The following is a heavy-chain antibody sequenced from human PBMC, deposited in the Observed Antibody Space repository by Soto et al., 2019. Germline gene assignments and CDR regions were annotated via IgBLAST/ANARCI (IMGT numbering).Heavy chain of an antibody. J-gene: IGHJ4*02. CDR3: SIVMAAPGLFDY. V-gene: IGHV4-30-4*01. Sequence: PSETLSLTCTVSGGSISSGDYYWSWIRQPPGKGLEWIGYIYYSGSTYYNPSLKSRVTISVDTSKNQFSLKLSSVTAADTAVYYCSIVMAAPGLFDYSCQTPLVTLS. CDR1: GGSISSGDYY. CDR2: IYYSGST. D-gene: IGHD6-13*01.